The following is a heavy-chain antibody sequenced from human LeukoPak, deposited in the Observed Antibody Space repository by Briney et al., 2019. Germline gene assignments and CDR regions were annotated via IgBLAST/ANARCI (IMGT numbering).Heavy chain of an antibody. CDR2: VKQDGSEQ. Sequence: GGSLRLSCAASGFTFSGYWMSWVRQAPGKGLEWVANVKQDGSEQYYVDSVKGRFTISRDNTRNSVYLQLNSLRAEDTAVYYCARTAWTADYWGQGALVTVSS. J-gene: IGHJ4*02. D-gene: IGHD3/OR15-3a*01. CDR3: ARTAWTADY. V-gene: IGHV3-7*01. CDR1: GFTFSGYW.